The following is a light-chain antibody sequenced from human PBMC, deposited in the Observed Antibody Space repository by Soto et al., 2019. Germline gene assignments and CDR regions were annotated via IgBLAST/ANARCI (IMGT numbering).Light chain of an antibody. V-gene: IGKV1-5*01. CDR2: GAS. CDR3: QQYLSYAIT. J-gene: IGKJ5*01. Sequence: DIGLTHSPCTLSSSPWYSSTITFGASQSISSRLAWYQQKPGKAPKVLIYGASTLESGVPSRFSGSGSGTEFTLTISSLQPDDFATYYCQQYLSYAITFGQGTRLEI. CDR1: QSISSR.